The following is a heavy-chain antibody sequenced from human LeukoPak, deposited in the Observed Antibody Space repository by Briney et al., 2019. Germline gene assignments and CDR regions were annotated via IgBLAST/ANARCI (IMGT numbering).Heavy chain of an antibody. CDR3: ARSSGSYSVRFGDL. V-gene: IGHV4-34*01. CDR2: INHSGST. Sequence: PSETLSLTCAVYGGSFSGYYWSWIRQPPGKGLEWIGEINHSGSTNYNPSLKSRVTISVDTSKIQFALKLSSVTDADTAVYYCARSSGSYSVRFGDLWGKGTTVTVSS. CDR1: GGSFSGYY. J-gene: IGHJ6*04. D-gene: IGHD1-26*01.